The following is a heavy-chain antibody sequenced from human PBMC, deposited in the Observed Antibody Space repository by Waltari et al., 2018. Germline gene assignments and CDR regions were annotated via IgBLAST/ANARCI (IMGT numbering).Heavy chain of an antibody. Sequence: EVQLVESGGGLIQPGGSLRLSCAASGFTFSHYCMHWVRQAPGKGLVWILYISVDGRGTFYADSVKGRFTSSRDNAKNMLYLQMNSLRADDTAVYYCARGGLAGATPDYWGQGTLVTVSS. CDR3: ARGGLAGATPDY. D-gene: IGHD1-26*01. CDR1: GFTFSHYC. J-gene: IGHJ4*02. V-gene: IGHV3-74*01. CDR2: ISVDGRGT.